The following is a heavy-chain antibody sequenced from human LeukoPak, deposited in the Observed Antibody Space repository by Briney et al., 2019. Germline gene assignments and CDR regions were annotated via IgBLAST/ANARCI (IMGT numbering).Heavy chain of an antibody. CDR3: ARDFKYSGYELDY. CDR2: INSDGSST. J-gene: IGHJ4*02. Sequence: PGGSLRLSCAASGFTFSSYLMHWVRQAPGKGLVWVSRINSDGSSTSYADSVKGRFTISTDNAKNTLYLQMNSLRAEDTAVYYCARDFKYSGYELDYWGQGTLVTVSS. CDR1: GFTFSSYL. V-gene: IGHV3-74*01. D-gene: IGHD5-12*01.